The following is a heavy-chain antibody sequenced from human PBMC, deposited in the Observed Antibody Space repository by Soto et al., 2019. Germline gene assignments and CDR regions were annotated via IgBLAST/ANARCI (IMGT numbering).Heavy chain of an antibody. CDR1: GYTFIGYS. CDR3: ARGAGPYFTVPFDS. D-gene: IGHD4-17*01. CDR2: ISAYNGAA. Sequence: QVQLVQSGAEVRKPGASVKVSCKTSGYTFIGYSISWVRQAPGQRLQWMGWISAYNGAANYAQKVKDRFTMTTDTSTSTAYMELRSLRSDDTAVYYCARGAGPYFTVPFDSWGQGTLVTVSS. J-gene: IGHJ4*02. V-gene: IGHV1-18*04.